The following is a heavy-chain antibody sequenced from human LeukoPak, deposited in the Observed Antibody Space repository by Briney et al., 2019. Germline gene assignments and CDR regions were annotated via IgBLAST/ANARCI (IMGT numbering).Heavy chain of an antibody. Sequence: SETLSLTCAVSGYSITSGYYWGWIRQPPGKGLEWIGSIYHSGSTYYNPSLKSRVTVSIDTYQNQFSLKLSSVTAADTAVYYCAKDGVRFLEWLLPCWYFDYWGQGTLVTVSS. CDR3: AKDGVRFLEWLLPCWYFDY. D-gene: IGHD3-3*01. J-gene: IGHJ4*02. V-gene: IGHV4-38-2*02. CDR1: GYSITSGYY. CDR2: IYHSGST.